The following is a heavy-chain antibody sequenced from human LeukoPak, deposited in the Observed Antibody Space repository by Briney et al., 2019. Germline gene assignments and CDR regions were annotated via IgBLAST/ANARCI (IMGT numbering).Heavy chain of an antibody. D-gene: IGHD3-10*01. Sequence: GGSLRLSCAASGFTFSSYGMHWVRQAPGKGLEWVAVISYDGSNKYYADSVKGRFTISRDNSKNTLYLQMNSLRAEDTAVYYCAKDQHYYGSGSDGNYGMDVWGQGTTVTVSS. J-gene: IGHJ6*02. CDR2: ISYDGSNK. CDR3: AKDQHYYGSGSDGNYGMDV. CDR1: GFTFSSYG. V-gene: IGHV3-30*18.